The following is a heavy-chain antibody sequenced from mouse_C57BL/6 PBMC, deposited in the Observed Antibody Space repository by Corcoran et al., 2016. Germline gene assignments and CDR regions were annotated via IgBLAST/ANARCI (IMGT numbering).Heavy chain of an antibody. J-gene: IGHJ1*03. D-gene: IGHD1-1*01. CDR3: ARAGGSSDWDFDF. CDR1: GYTFTSYG. V-gene: IGHV1-81*01. CDR2: IYPRSGNT. Sequence: QVQLQQSGAELARPGASVKMSCKASGYTFTSYGISWVKQRTGQGLEWIGEIYPRSGNTYYNEKFKGKATLTADKSSSTAYMELRSPTSEDSAVYSCARAGGSSDWDFDFWGTGTTVTVSS.